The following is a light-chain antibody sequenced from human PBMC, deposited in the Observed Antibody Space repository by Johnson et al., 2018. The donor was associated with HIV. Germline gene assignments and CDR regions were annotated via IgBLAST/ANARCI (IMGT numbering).Light chain of an antibody. J-gene: IGLJ1*01. CDR2: DNN. CDR3: GTWDSSLSAYV. V-gene: IGLV1-51*01. Sequence: QSVLTQPPSVSSAPGQKVTISCSGSSSNIGNNYVSWYQQLPGTAPKLLIYDNNKRPSGIPDRFSGSKSGTSATLGITGLQTGDEADYYCGTWDSSLSAYVFATGTKVTAL. CDR1: SSNIGNNY.